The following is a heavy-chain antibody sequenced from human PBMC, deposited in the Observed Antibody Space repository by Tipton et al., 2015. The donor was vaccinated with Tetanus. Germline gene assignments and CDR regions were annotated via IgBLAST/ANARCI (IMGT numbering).Heavy chain of an antibody. D-gene: IGHD3-3*01. Sequence: EVQLVQSGAEVKKPGESLKISCEASGYSFSSYYIAWVRQMPGGGLEWIGFIHPGDSDTSYSPSFQGRVPISADTSITTAYLQWTSLTDSDTAVYYCARRRSNTNLFFWFDLWGQGSPVIVSS. J-gene: IGHJ5*02. CDR2: IHPGDSDT. V-gene: IGHV5-51*01. CDR3: ARRRSNTNLFFWFDL. CDR1: GYSFSSYY.